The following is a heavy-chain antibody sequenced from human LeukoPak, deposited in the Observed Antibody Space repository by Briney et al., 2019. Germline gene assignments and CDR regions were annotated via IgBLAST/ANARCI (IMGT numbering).Heavy chain of an antibody. Sequence: GGSLRLSCAASGFTVSSNDMNWVRQAPGKGLEWVSIIHIGNSTYYADSVKGRFTISRDNSKNTLYLQMNSLRAEDTAVYYCAADWPLDYWGQGTLVTVSS. CDR3: AADWPLDY. V-gene: IGHV3-66*01. CDR2: IHIGNST. CDR1: GFTVSSND. J-gene: IGHJ4*02. D-gene: IGHD3/OR15-3a*01.